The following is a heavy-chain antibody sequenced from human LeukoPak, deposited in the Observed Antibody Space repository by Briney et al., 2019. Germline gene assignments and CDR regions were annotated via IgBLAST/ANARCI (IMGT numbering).Heavy chain of an antibody. Sequence: GGSLRLSCAASGFTFSGYAMSWVRQAPGKGLEWVSAISGSGGSTYYADTVKGRFTIPRDNSKNTLYLQMSSLRAEDTAVYYCAKSCYDKYNFDYWGQGSLVTVSS. J-gene: IGHJ4*02. CDR3: AKSCYDKYNFDY. CDR1: GFTFSGYA. D-gene: IGHD3-9*01. V-gene: IGHV3-23*01. CDR2: ISGSGGST.